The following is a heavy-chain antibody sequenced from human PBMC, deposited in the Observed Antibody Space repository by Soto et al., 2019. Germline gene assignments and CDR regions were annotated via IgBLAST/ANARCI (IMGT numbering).Heavy chain of an antibody. CDR1: GGSISSYY. D-gene: IGHD3-9*01. V-gene: IGHV4-59*01. CDR2: IYYSGST. J-gene: IGHJ3*02. Sequence: SETLSLTCTVSGGSISSYYWSWIRQPPGKGLEWIGYIYYSGSTNYNPSLKSRVTISVDTPKNQFSLKLSSVTAADTAVYYCARETYYDILSPTDAFDIWGQGTMVTVSS. CDR3: ARETYYDILSPTDAFDI.